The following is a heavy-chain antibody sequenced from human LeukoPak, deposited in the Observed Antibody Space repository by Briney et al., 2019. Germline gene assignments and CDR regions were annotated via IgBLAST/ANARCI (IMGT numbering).Heavy chain of an antibody. D-gene: IGHD6-13*01. CDR1: GYTLTELS. CDR3: AREPRIAAAGHPNPWWDY. CDR2: INPSGGST. J-gene: IGHJ4*02. V-gene: IGHV1-46*01. Sequence: ASVKVSCKVSGYTLTELSMHWVRQAPGKGLEWMGIINPSGGSTSYAQKFQGRVTMTRDTSTSTVYMELSSLRSEDTAVYYCAREPRIAAAGHPNPWWDYWGQGTLVTVSS.